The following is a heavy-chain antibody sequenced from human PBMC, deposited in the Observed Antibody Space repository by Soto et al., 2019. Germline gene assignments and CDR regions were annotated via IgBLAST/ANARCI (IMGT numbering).Heavy chain of an antibody. CDR2: SSSSSSTI. D-gene: IGHD2-15*01. CDR1: ALTFSSYN. J-gene: IGHJ4*02. Sequence: WLRFPGFPSALTFSSYNMNWIRKAPCKGLEQISYSSSSSSTIYYADSVKGRFTIYRDNAKTFVYLQMNSLRAVVTAVYYCASLGGEQVEASIKYCYDGSSRGIDYGGQGT. CDR3: ASLGGEQVEASIKYCYDGSSRGIDY. V-gene: IGHV3-48*01.